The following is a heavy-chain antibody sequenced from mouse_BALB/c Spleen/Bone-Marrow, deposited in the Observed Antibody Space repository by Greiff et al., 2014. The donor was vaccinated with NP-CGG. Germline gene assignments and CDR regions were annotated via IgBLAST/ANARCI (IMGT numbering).Heavy chain of an antibody. J-gene: IGHJ2*01. CDR3: ARSDDGFQYSFDS. Sequence: VQLQQSGPELVKPGALVKISCKASGYTFTSYDINWVKQRPGQGLEWIGWIYPGDGSTKYNEKFKGKNTLTADRSSSTAYMQLISLTSENSAVYFCARSDDGFQYSFDSWGQGTTLTVSS. CDR2: IYPGDGST. CDR1: GYTFTSYD. D-gene: IGHD2-3*01. V-gene: IGHV1S56*01.